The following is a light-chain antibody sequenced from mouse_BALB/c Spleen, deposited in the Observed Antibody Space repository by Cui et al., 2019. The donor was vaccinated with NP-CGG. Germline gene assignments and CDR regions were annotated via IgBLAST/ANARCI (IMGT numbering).Light chain of an antibody. CDR2: GTN. V-gene: IGLV1*01. CDR1: TGAVTTKNY. J-gene: IGLJ1*01. CDR3: ALWYSNHWV. Sequence: QVVVTQESALTTSPGETVTLTCRSSTGAVTTKNYANWVQEKPDHLFTGIIGGTNNRAPGVHARFSGFLIGDKAALTITGAQTEDEAIYFCALWYSNHWVFGGGTKLTVL.